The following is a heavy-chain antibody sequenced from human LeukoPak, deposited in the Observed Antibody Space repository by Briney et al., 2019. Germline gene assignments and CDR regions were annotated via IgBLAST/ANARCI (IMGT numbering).Heavy chain of an antibody. CDR3: ARMTARDDAFDI. J-gene: IGHJ3*02. V-gene: IGHV3-30*04. CDR1: GFTFSSYA. CDR2: ISYDGSNK. D-gene: IGHD5-18*01. Sequence: RGGSLRLSCAASGFTFSSYAMHWVRQAPGKGLEWVAVISYDGSNKYYADSVKGRFTISRDNSKNTLYLQMNSLRAEDTAVYYCARMTARDDAFDIWGQGTMVTVSS.